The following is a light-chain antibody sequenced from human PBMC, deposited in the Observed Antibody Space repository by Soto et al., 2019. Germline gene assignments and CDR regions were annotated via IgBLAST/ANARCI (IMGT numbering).Light chain of an antibody. CDR3: QQYNNWPPIT. Sequence: EIVFTQSPGTLSLSPGERATLSCRARQSVSSSYLAWYQQKPGQAPRLLIYGASSRATGIPDRFSGSGSGTEFTLTISSLQSEDFAVYYCQQYNNWPPITFGQGTRLEI. CDR1: QSVSSSY. J-gene: IGKJ5*01. V-gene: IGKV3-20*01. CDR2: GAS.